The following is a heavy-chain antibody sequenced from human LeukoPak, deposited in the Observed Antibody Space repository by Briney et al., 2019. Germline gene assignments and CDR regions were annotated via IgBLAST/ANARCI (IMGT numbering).Heavy chain of an antibody. V-gene: IGHV2-5*01. CDR3: AQIVPYYYDSSGYYYYFDY. D-gene: IGHD3-22*01. CDR2: IYWNDDK. J-gene: IGHJ4*02. Sequence: KESGPTLVKPTQTLTLTCTFSVFSLSTSGVGVGWIRQPPGKALEWLALIYWNDDKRYSPSLKSRLTITKDTSKNQVVLTMTNMDPVDTATYYCAQIVPYYYDSSGYYYYFDYWGQGTLVTVSS. CDR1: VFSLSTSGVG.